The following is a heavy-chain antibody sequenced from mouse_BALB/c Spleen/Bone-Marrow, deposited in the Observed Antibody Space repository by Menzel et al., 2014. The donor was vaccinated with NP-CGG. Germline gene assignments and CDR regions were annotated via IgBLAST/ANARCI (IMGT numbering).Heavy chain of an antibody. D-gene: IGHD2-14*01. J-gene: IGHJ4*01. Sequence: QVQLQQSGAKLVRPGVSVKISCKGSGYTFTDHAIHWVKRSHAKSLEWIGVISGYYGDAIYNQKFKGKATMTVDKSSSTAYMELARQTSEDSAIYYCARSGKVRNAMDYWGQGTSVTVSS. CDR2: ISGYYGDA. V-gene: IGHV1S137*01. CDR1: GYTFTDHA. CDR3: ARSGKVRNAMDY.